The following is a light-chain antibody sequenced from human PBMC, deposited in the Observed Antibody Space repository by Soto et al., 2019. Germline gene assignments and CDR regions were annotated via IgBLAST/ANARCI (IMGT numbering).Light chain of an antibody. CDR3: ETWDSNSWV. Sequence: QSVLTQSSSASASLGSSVKLTCNLSSGHSSYTIAWHQQQPGKAPRYLMRLERSGSYNKGSGVPDRFSGSSSGADRYLTISNLQFEDEADYYCETWDSNSWVFGGGTKLTVL. CDR2: LERSGSY. CDR1: SGHSSYT. J-gene: IGLJ3*02. V-gene: IGLV4-60*02.